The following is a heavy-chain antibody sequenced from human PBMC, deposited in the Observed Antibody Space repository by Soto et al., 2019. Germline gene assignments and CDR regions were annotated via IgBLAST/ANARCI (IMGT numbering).Heavy chain of an antibody. CDR3: ATELIAKYGMDV. Sequence: EVQLVESGGGLVQPGGSPRLSCAASGFTVSGNYVTWVRQAPGKGLEWVSVIYTDDNIYYADPVTGRFTISRDNSKNTFYLQMNRLRVEDTAVYYCATELIAKYGMDVWGQGTTVTVSS. V-gene: IGHV3-53*01. CDR1: GFTVSGNY. CDR2: IYTDDNI. J-gene: IGHJ6*02. D-gene: IGHD2-21*01.